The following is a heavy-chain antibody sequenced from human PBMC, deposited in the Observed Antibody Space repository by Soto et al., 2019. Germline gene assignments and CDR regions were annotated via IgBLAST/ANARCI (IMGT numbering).Heavy chain of an antibody. V-gene: IGHV3-15*07. D-gene: IGHD3-9*01. CDR3: TTDYDILTIRWNAFEI. Sequence: EVQLVESGGGLVKPGGSLRLSCAASGLTFSYAWMTWVRQAPGKGLEWVGRIKSKTNGGTTDYAAPVKGRFTISRDDSKNTLCLELNSLKTEDTAMYYCTTDYDILTIRWNAFEIWGQGTMVTVSS. J-gene: IGHJ3*02. CDR2: IKSKTNGGTT. CDR1: GLTFSYAW.